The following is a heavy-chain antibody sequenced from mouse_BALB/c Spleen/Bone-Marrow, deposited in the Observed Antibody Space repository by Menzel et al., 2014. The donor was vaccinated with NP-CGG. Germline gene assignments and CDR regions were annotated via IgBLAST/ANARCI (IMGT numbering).Heavy chain of an antibody. V-gene: IGHV5-9*02. J-gene: IGHJ2*01. CDR1: GFAFGDYD. D-gene: IGHD2-4*01. CDR2: IRSGGSYT. CDR3: ARRRGYDYAFDY. Sequence: EVQLVESGGGSVKPGGSLKLSCAASGFAFGDYDMSWVRQNPEKRLEWVATIRSGGSYTSYPDNMKGRFTISRGNARNTLYLQMSSLRSEDTALYYCARRRGYDYAFDYWGQGTTLTVSS.